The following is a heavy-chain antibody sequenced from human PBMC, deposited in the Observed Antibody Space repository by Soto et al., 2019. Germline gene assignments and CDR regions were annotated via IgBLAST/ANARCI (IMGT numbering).Heavy chain of an antibody. J-gene: IGHJ4*02. D-gene: IGHD6-19*01. CDR2: ISGSGDTI. CDR3: AKLRGDGWHFHY. Sequence: EVQVLESGGGLVQPGGSLRLSCVASGFTFSDFAMSWVRQAPGKGLEWVSSISGSGDTIYYTDSVKGRFTISTDNSNNTLYLQMHSLRADDTAEYFCAKLRGDGWHFHYWGQGTLVAVSS. CDR1: GFTFSDFA. V-gene: IGHV3-23*01.